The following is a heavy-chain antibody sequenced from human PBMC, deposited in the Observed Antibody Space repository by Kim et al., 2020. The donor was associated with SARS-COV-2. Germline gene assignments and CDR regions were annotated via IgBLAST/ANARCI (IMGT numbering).Heavy chain of an antibody. Sequence: YSQKFQGRVTITRDTSASTAYMEMSSLRSEDTAVYYCARSRASTAYEPSAHWGQGTLVTVSS. D-gene: IGHD5-12*01. J-gene: IGHJ4*02. CDR3: ARSRASTAYEPSAH. V-gene: IGHV1-3*01.